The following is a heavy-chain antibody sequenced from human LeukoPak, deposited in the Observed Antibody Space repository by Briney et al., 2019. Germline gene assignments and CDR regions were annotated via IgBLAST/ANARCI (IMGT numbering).Heavy chain of an antibody. D-gene: IGHD5-24*01. J-gene: IGHJ4*02. CDR3: ARGDGYYYNFDD. V-gene: IGHV3-7*04. Sequence: GGSLRLSCAASGFTFSTYSMSWLRQAPGKGLEWVGNIKQDGSETKSVDSVKGRFTISRDNAKNSLYLQLNSLRAEDTAVYYCARGDGYYYNFDDWGQGTLVTVSS. CDR1: GFTFSTYS. CDR2: IKQDGSET.